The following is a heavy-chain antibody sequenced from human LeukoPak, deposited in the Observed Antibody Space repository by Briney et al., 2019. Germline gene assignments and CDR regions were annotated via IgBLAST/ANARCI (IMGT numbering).Heavy chain of an antibody. Sequence: GGSLRLSCAASGFTFSSYWMHWVRQAPGKGLECVSRINSDGTITAYADSVKGRFTISRDNAKNTLFLQMSSLRAEDTAIYYCARAPSAFWSGYHTGYFDSWGQGTLVTVSS. J-gene: IGHJ4*02. D-gene: IGHD3-3*01. CDR3: ARAPSAFWSGYHTGYFDS. CDR2: INSDGTIT. CDR1: GFTFSSYW. V-gene: IGHV3-74*01.